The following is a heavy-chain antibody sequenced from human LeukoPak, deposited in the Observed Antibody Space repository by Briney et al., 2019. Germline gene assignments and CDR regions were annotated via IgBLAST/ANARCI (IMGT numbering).Heavy chain of an antibody. CDR1: GFTFSSYG. CDR3: AKDSINFYDSGGYFDY. J-gene: IGHJ4*02. Sequence: GGSLRLSCAASGFTFSSYGMHWVRQAPGKGLEWVAVISYDGSNKYYADSVKGRFTISRDNSKNTLCLQMNSLRAEDTAVYCCAKDSINFYDSGGYFDYWGQGTLVTVSS. V-gene: IGHV3-30*18. CDR2: ISYDGSNK. D-gene: IGHD3-22*01.